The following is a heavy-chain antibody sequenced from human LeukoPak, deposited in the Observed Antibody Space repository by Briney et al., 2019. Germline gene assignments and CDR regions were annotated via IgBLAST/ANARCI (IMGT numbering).Heavy chain of an antibody. CDR1: GFTFSSYS. V-gene: IGHV3-21*01. J-gene: IGHJ4*02. CDR3: AREGTYYYDSSDKRYPDY. Sequence: GGSLRLSCAASGFTFSSYSMNWVRQAPGKGLEWVSPISSSSSYIYYADSVKGRFTISRDNAKNSLYLQMNSLRAEDTAVYYCAREGTYYYDSSDKRYPDYWGQGTLVTVSS. CDR2: ISSSSSYI. D-gene: IGHD3-22*01.